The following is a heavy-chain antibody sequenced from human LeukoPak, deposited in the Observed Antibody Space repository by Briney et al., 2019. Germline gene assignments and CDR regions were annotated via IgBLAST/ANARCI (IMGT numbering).Heavy chain of an antibody. J-gene: IGHJ4*02. D-gene: IGHD2-2*01. CDR3: ASTVGRGRYCSSTSCSSLDY. Sequence: SETLSLTCAVYGGSFSGYYWSWIRQPPGKGLEWIGEINRSGSTNYNPSLKSRVTISVDKSKNQFSLKLSSVTAADTAVYYCASTVGRGRYCSSTSCSSLDYWGQGPLVTVSS. V-gene: IGHV4-34*01. CDR1: GGSFSGYY. CDR2: INRSGST.